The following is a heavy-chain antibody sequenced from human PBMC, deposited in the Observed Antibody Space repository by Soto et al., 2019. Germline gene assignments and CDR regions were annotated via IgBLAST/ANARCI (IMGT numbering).Heavy chain of an antibody. CDR2: IYHSGST. J-gene: IGHJ6*02. CDR3: AREEMAGTFYYYGMDV. Sequence: LETLSLTYAVSEGSIVSIDGRSSVSQPPGKGLEWIGEIYHSGSTNYNPSLKSRVTISVDKSKNQFSLKLSSVTAADTAVYYCAREEMAGTFYYYGMDVWGQGTTVTVYS. CDR1: EGSIVSIDG. V-gene: IGHV4-4*02. D-gene: IGHD6-19*01.